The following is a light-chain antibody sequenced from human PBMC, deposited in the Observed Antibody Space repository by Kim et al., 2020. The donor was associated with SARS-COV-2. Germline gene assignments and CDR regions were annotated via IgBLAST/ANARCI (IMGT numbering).Light chain of an antibody. J-gene: IGKJ4*01. CDR2: DTS. CDR1: HDISNY. Sequence: DIQMTQSPSSLSASVGDRVTITCQASHDISNYLNWYQQKPGKAPKLVIYDTSNLEKGVPSRVSGSGAWTEFTFTISSLQPEDIATYYCEQFDTLPRTFGGGTKVYIK. V-gene: IGKV1-33*01. CDR3: EQFDTLPRT.